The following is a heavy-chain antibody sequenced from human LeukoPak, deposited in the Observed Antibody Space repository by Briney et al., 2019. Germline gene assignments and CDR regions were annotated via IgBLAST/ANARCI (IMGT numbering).Heavy chain of an antibody. CDR1: GFTFSGYA. Sequence: GGSLRLSCAGSGFTFSGYAMTWVREAPGKGLEWVSSISTSSYIYYADSVKGRFTISRDNAKNSLYLQMNSLRAEDTAVYYCAKGEMWGQGTLVTVSS. J-gene: IGHJ4*02. CDR3: AKGEM. V-gene: IGHV3-21*01. CDR2: ISTSSYI. D-gene: IGHD5-24*01.